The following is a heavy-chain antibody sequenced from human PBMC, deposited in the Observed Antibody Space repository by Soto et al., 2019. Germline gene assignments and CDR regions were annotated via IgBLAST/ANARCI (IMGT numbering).Heavy chain of an antibody. CDR2: KSGRGGST. V-gene: IGHV3-23*01. J-gene: IGHJ5*02. Sequence: PGGSLRLSCAASGFTFSSHAMSWVRQAPGRGLEWVSAKSGRGGSTHYADSVKSRFNISRDNSKNTLYLQMNSLRAEDTAVYYFAKESGSGDVFDPWGQGTLVTVSS. D-gene: IGHD6-19*01. CDR1: GFTFSSHA. CDR3: AKESGSGDVFDP.